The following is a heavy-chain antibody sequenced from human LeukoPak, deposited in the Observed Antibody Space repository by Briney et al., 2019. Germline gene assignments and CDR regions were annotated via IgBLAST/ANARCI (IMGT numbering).Heavy chain of an antibody. Sequence: GGSLRLSCAGSGWTFSDYFMSWIRQAPGKGLEYVAYISSGGSTIYYADSVKGRFTISRHNAKNSLYLQLSSLRAEDTAVYYCARVPREPDSGNTTPMDVWGQGTTVTVSS. V-gene: IGHV3-11*01. CDR2: ISSGGSTI. D-gene: IGHD1-1*01. CDR3: ARVPREPDSGNTTPMDV. J-gene: IGHJ6*02. CDR1: GWTFSDYF.